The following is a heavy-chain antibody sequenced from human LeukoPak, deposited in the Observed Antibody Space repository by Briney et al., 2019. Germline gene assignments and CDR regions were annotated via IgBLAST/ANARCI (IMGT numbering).Heavy chain of an antibody. V-gene: IGHV4-39*01. CDR3: VRRGTVGVTADAFDI. Sequence: SETLSLTCTVSGGSISSSSYYWGWIRQPPGKGLECIGSIYYSGSTYYNPSLKSRVTISVDTSKNQFSLKLSSVAAADTAVYYCVRRGTVGVTADAFDIWGQGTMVTVSS. D-gene: IGHD1-26*01. J-gene: IGHJ3*02. CDR2: IYYSGST. CDR1: GGSISSSSYY.